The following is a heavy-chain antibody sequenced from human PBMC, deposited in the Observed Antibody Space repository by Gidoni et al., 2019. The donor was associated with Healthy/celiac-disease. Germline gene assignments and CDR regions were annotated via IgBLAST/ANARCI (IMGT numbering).Heavy chain of an antibody. CDR2: INHSGST. CDR1: GGSFSGYY. CDR3: ARGPDPLSRSITMVRGVYFDY. V-gene: IGHV4-34*01. D-gene: IGHD3-10*01. J-gene: IGHJ4*02. Sequence: QVQLQQWGAGLLKPSETLSLTCAVYGGSFSGYYWRWIRQPPGKGLEWIGEINHSGSTNYNPSLKSRVTISVDTSKNQFSLKLSSVTAADTAVYYCARGPDPLSRSITMVRGVYFDYWGQGTLVTVSS.